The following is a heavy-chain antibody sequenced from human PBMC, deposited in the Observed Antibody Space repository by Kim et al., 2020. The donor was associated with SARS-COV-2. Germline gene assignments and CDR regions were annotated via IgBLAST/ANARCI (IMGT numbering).Heavy chain of an antibody. CDR1: GFTFSSYA. CDR2: ISYDGSNK. CDR3: AIVSSGGYSYGHFDY. J-gene: IGHJ4*01. D-gene: IGHD5-18*01. V-gene: IGHV3-30-3*01. Sequence: GGSLRLSCAASGFTFSSYAMHWVRQAPGKGLEWVAVISYDGSNKYYADSVKGRFTISRDNSKNTLYLQMNSLRAEDTAVYYCAIVSSGGYSYGHFDYWG.